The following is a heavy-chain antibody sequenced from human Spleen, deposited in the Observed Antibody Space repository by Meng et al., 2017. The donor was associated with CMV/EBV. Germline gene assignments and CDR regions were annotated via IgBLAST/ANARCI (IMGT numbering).Heavy chain of an antibody. CDR1: GFPFSAYA. Sequence: GGSLRLSCAASGFPFSAYAMSWVRQAPGKGLEWVSAISGSGASTYYADSVKGRFTISRDNSKKTVYLQMSSLGAEDTAVYYCAAKMHGDYAFEYWGQGSLVTVSS. CDR2: ISGSGAST. D-gene: IGHD4-17*01. J-gene: IGHJ4*02. CDR3: AAKMHGDYAFEY. V-gene: IGHV3-23*01.